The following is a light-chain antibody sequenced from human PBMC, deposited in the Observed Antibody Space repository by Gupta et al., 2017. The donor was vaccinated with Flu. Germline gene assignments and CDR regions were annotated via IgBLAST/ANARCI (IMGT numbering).Light chain of an antibody. J-gene: IGKJ1*01. Sequence: DIQLTQSPPSPSASLGDRVTITCRTSQKINTFLNWYQQRPGRAPNLLIYATSSLESGVPSRFSGSGSGTDFTLTISSLQPEDFATYYCQQSYSNLWTFGQGTKVEVK. CDR3: QQSYSNLWT. CDR1: QKINTF. CDR2: ATS. V-gene: IGKV1-39*01.